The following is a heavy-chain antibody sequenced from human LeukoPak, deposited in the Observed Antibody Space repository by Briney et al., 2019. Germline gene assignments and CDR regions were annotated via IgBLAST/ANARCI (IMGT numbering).Heavy chain of an antibody. CDR3: ASRIAARPYYYYYYYMDV. D-gene: IGHD6-6*01. CDR2: ISSSSSTI. Sequence: PGGSLRLSCAASGFTFSSYSMNWVRQAPGKGLEWVSYISSSSSTIYYADSVKGRFTISRDNAKNSLYLQMNSLRAEDTAVYYCASRIAARPYYYYYYYMDVWGKGTTVTVSS. V-gene: IGHV3-48*04. CDR1: GFTFSSYS. J-gene: IGHJ6*03.